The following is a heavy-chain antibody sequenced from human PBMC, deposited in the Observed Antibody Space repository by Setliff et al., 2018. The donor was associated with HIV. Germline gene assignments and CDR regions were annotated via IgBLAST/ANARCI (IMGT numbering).Heavy chain of an antibody. J-gene: IGHJ4*02. CDR2: VYYSGST. CDR3: PRGPFVLRFLERLVYLDY. Sequence: SETLSLTCSVSGGAVSSSGYYWSWIRQHPGKGLDWIGRVYYSGSTDYNPSLQSRATLSIDTSKNQFSLKLTSVIAASTAIYYCPRGPFVLRFLERLVYLDYWCQGTLVTVS. D-gene: IGHD3-3*01. CDR1: GGAVSSSGYY. V-gene: IGHV4-31*02.